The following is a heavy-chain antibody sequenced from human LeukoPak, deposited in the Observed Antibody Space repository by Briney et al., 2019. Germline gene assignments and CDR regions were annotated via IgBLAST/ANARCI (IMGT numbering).Heavy chain of an antibody. V-gene: IGHV3-33*01. J-gene: IGHJ1*01. CDR1: GFTLSNYG. D-gene: IGHD3-22*01. Sequence: LPGGSLRLSCAASGFTLSNYGMHWVRQAPGKGLEWVAAIWHDGSRKYYAESVKGRFTISRDNARNTVYVQMDSLRAEDTAVNYCARVEGDSSGYYPGLWGQGTLVTVSS. CDR3: ARVEGDSSGYYPGL. CDR2: IWHDGSRK.